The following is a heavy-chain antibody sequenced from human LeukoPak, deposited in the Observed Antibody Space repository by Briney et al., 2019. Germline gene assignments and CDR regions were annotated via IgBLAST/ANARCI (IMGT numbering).Heavy chain of an antibody. Sequence: PSETLSLTCTVSGGSISSSSYYWGWIRQPPGKGLEWIESIYYSGSTYYNPSLKSRVTISVDTSKNQFSLKLSSVTAADTAVYYCARHSSGGYCSSTSCYRFDYWGQGTLVTVSS. CDR2: IYYSGST. V-gene: IGHV4-39*01. D-gene: IGHD2-2*01. J-gene: IGHJ4*02. CDR3: ARHSSGGYCSSTSCYRFDY. CDR1: GGSISSSSYY.